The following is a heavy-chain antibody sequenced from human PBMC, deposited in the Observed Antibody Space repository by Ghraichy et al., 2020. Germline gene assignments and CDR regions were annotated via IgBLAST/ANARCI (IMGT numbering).Heavy chain of an antibody. CDR1: GYSFTSYW. CDR3: ARHGLNYYDSSGYADDY. J-gene: IGHJ4*02. CDR2: IDPSDSYT. D-gene: IGHD3-22*01. Sequence: GESLNISCKGSGYSFTSYWISWVRQMPGKGLEWMGRIDPSDSYTNYSPSFQGHVTISADKSISTAYLQWSSLKASDTAMYYCARHGLNYYDSSGYADDYWGQGTLVTVSS. V-gene: IGHV5-10-1*01.